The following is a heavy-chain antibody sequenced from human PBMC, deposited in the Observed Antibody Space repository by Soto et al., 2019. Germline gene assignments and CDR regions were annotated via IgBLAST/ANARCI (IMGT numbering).Heavy chain of an antibody. Sequence: SVKVSCKASGGTFGSYAISWVRQAPGQGLEWMGGIIPILGIANYAQKFQGRVTITADKSTSTAYMELSSLRSEDTAVYYCAIRRKAAAGTPFDYWGQGTLVTVSS. V-gene: IGHV1-69*10. J-gene: IGHJ4*02. CDR2: IIPILGIA. D-gene: IGHD6-13*01. CDR1: GGTFGSYA. CDR3: AIRRKAAAGTPFDY.